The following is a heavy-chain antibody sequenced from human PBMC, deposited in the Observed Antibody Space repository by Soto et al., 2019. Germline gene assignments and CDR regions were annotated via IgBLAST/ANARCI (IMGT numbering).Heavy chain of an antibody. Sequence: APVKVSCKASGYTLTSYGICWVRQAQGQGLEWMGWISAYNGNTNYAQKLQGRVTMTTDTSTSTAYMELRSLRSDDTAVYYCARDYDFWSGYPQPFGYWGQGTLVTVSS. J-gene: IGHJ4*02. V-gene: IGHV1-18*01. CDR3: ARDYDFWSGYPQPFGY. D-gene: IGHD3-3*01. CDR1: GYTLTSYG. CDR2: ISAYNGNT.